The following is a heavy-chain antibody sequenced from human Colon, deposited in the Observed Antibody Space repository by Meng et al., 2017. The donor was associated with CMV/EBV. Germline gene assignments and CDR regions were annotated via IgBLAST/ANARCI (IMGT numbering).Heavy chain of an antibody. D-gene: IGHD2-21*01. CDR2: IKADGSAA. J-gene: IGHJ5*02. CDR3: FMGHYSGA. Sequence: GESLKISCAASGFILSSYGMNWVRQAPGKGLEWVANIKADGSAAYYADSVKGRFTISRDNVKDSLYLRMNSLRGDDTAVYYCFMGHYSGAWGQGTLVTVSS. CDR1: GFILSSYG. V-gene: IGHV3-7*01.